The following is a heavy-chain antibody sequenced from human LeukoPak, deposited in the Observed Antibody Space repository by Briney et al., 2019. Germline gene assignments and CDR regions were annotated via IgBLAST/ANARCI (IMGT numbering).Heavy chain of an antibody. CDR2: IYYTGST. CDR1: GGSISSLY. J-gene: IGHJ4*02. CDR3: ARHRAYSSSSPFDY. D-gene: IGHD6-6*01. Sequence: SETLSLTCSVSGGSISSLYWSWIRQPPGKGLEWIGYIYYTGSTNYNPSLKSRVTMFVDMSKNQFSLRLSSVTAADTAVYYCARHRAYSSSSPFDYWGRGTLVTVSS. V-gene: IGHV4-59*08.